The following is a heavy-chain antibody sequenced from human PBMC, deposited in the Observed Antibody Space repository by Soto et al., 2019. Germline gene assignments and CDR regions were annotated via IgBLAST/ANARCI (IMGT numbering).Heavy chain of an antibody. CDR2: IYDSGST. J-gene: IGHJ4*02. V-gene: IGHV4-28*01. Sequence: SETLSLTCAVSGYSISSSNWWGWIRQPPGKGLEWIGYIYDSGSTYYNPSLKSRVTMSVDTSKNQFSLKLSSVTAVDTAIYYCARRTYTSGWRHYFDYWGQGTLVTVSS. CDR1: GYSISSSNW. D-gene: IGHD6-19*01. CDR3: ARRTYTSGWRHYFDY.